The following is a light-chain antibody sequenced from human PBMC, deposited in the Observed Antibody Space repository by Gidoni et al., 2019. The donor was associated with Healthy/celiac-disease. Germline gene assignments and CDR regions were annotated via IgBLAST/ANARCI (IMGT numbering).Light chain of an antibody. V-gene: IGKV4-1*01. Sequence: DIVMTQSPDSLAVSLGERDTINCKSSQSVLYSSNNKNYLAWYQQKPGQPPKRLICWASTRESGVPDRFSGSGSGTDFTLTISSLQAEDVAVYYCQQYYSTPPTFGQGTKLEIK. CDR3: QQYYSTPPT. CDR2: WAS. CDR1: QSVLYSSNNKNY. J-gene: IGKJ2*01.